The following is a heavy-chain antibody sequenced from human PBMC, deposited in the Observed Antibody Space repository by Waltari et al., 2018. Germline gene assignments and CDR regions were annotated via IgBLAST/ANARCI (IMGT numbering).Heavy chain of an antibody. J-gene: IGHJ3*01. V-gene: IGHV3-15*01. CDR2: IKSRTEGGTT. D-gene: IGHD2-21*02. Sequence: EVQLVESGGGLVKPGGSLRLSCEASGFTFSNAWRKWVRQAPGKGMEWVGRIKSRTEGGTTDYAAHVKGRFSVSRDDSKKRLYLEMNNLKTEDTAMYFCTTRSLVEGTDDVLDLWGRGTMAIVSS. CDR3: TTRSLVEGTDDVLDL. CDR1: GFTFSNAW.